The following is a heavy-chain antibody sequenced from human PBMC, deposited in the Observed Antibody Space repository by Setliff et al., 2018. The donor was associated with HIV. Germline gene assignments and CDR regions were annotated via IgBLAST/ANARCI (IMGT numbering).Heavy chain of an antibody. Sequence: GASVKVSCKASGGTFSSYAISWVRQAPGQGLEWIGGIIPIFGTANYAQKFQGRVTITADESTSTAYMELSSLRSEDTAVYYCALPVLGGYSYGYFDYWGQGTLVTVSS. CDR1: GGTFSSYA. D-gene: IGHD5-18*01. CDR2: IIPIFGTA. V-gene: IGHV1-69*13. CDR3: ALPVLGGYSYGYFDY. J-gene: IGHJ4*02.